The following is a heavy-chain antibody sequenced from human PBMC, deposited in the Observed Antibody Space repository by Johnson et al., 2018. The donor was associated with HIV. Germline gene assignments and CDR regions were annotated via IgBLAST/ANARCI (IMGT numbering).Heavy chain of an antibody. Sequence: QVQLVESGGGVVRPGGSLRLSCAASEFTFSRYGMHWVRQAPGKGLEWVAVIWYDGSNKNYTESVKGRFSISRDNSKNTLYLQMNSLRAEDTAVYYCAKDNPRLGGAFDIWGQGTMVTVSS. D-gene: IGHD3-16*01. CDR2: IWYDGSNK. CDR1: EFTFSRYG. CDR3: AKDNPRLGGAFDI. V-gene: IGHV3-33*03. J-gene: IGHJ3*02.